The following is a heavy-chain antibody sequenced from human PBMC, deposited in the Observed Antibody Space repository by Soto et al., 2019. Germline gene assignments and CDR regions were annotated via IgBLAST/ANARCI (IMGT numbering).Heavy chain of an antibody. J-gene: IGHJ4*02. CDR3: AKVNGYSIGWFDY. Sequence: EVQLLESGGGLVQPGGSLRLSCAASGFTFSSDAMSCVRQAPGKGLEWVSAISGSGGSTYYADSVTGRFTISRDNAKNTLYLQMNSLRAEDTAVYYCAKVNGYSIGWFDYWGPGTLGTVSS. V-gene: IGHV3-23*01. CDR1: GFTFSSDA. CDR2: ISGSGGST. D-gene: IGHD6-19*01.